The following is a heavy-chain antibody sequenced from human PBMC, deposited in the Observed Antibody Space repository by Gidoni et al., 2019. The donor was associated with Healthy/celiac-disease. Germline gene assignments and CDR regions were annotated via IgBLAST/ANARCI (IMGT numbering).Heavy chain of an antibody. CDR1: GFPFSSYG. V-gene: IGHV3-30*18. CDR3: AKEFAASGSPHY. CDR2: ISYDGSNK. D-gene: IGHD1-26*01. Sequence: QVQLVESGGGVVQPGRSLRLSCAASGFPFSSYGMHWVRQAPGKGLEWVAVISYDGSNKYYADSVKGRFTISRDNSKNTLYLQMNSLRAEDTAVYYCAKEFAASGSPHYWGQGTLVTVSS. J-gene: IGHJ4*02.